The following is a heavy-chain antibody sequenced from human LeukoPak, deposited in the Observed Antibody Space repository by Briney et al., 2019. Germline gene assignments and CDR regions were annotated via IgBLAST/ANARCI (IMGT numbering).Heavy chain of an antibody. CDR1: GFTFSSYA. CDR2: MYYSGST. V-gene: IGHV4-39*01. Sequence: GSLRLSCAASGFTFSSYAMHWVRQTPGKGLEWIGSMYYSGSTYYNPSLKSRVTISVDTFKNQLSLKLSSVTAADTAVYYCARSVYSTNADSWGQGTLVTVSS. D-gene: IGHD6-13*01. J-gene: IGHJ4*02. CDR3: ARSVYSTNADS.